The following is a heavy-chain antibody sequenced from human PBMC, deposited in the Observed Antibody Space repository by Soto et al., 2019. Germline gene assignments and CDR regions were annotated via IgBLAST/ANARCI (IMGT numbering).Heavy chain of an antibody. Sequence: SGPTLVNPTQTLTLTCTFSGFSLSTSGVGVGWIRQPPGKALEWLALIYWDDDKRYSPSLKSRLTITKDTSKNQVVLTMTNMDPVDTATYYCAHRRDLRQLVRENWFDPWGQGTLVTVSS. CDR3: AHRRDLRQLVRENWFDP. CDR2: IYWDDDK. V-gene: IGHV2-5*02. CDR1: GFSLSTSGVG. D-gene: IGHD6-13*01. J-gene: IGHJ5*02.